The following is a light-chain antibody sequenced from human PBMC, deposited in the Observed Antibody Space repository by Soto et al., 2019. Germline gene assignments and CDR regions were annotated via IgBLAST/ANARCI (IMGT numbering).Light chain of an antibody. Sequence: EIVLTQSPGTLSLSPGERATLSCRASQSVSSNFLAWYQQKPGQAPRLLIYSASTRATGIPDRFSGSGSGTDFTLTISRPEPEDFAVYYCQHYGTSPSTFGRGTKVDIK. CDR1: QSVSSNF. V-gene: IGKV3-20*01. J-gene: IGKJ1*01. CDR2: SAS. CDR3: QHYGTSPST.